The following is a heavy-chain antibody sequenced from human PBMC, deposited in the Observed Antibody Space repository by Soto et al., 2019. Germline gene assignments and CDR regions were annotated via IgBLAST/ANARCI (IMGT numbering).Heavy chain of an antibody. Sequence: SETLSLTCAVYGGSFSAYYWSWFRQPPGKGLEWIGEIIHSESTKYNPSLKSRVTISVDTSKNQFSLKLSSVTAADTAVYYCARQRPTDGRWEFANYYGMDVWGQGTPVTVSS. CDR1: GGSFSAYY. D-gene: IGHD1-26*01. V-gene: IGHV4-34*12. CDR2: IIHSEST. CDR3: ARQRPTDGRWEFANYYGMDV. J-gene: IGHJ6*02.